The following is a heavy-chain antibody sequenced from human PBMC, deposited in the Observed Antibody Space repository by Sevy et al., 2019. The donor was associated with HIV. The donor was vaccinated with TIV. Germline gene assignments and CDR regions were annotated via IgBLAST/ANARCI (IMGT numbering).Heavy chain of an antibody. Sequence: GGSLRLSCAASGFTFSSYAMHWVRQAPGKGLEWVAVISYDGSNKYYADSVKGRFTISRDNSKNTLYLQMNSLRVEDTAVYYCARDQYDDSSGSPYFDYWGQGTLVTVSS. CDR2: ISYDGSNK. V-gene: IGHV3-30-3*01. CDR3: ARDQYDDSSGSPYFDY. J-gene: IGHJ4*02. D-gene: IGHD3-22*01. CDR1: GFTFSSYA.